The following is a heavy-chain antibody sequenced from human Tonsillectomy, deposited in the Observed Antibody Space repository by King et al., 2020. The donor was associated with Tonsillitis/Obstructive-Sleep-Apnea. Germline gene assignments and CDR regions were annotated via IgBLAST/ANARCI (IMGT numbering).Heavy chain of an antibody. CDR1: GITFSNYW. Sequence: VQLVESGGDLVQSGGSLRLSCAASGITFSNYWIHWVCQAPGKGLGWVSRINSDGSSASYADSVKGRFTISRDNAKNTLYLQMNSLRAEDTAVYYCARGPLTGTTLPYFDYWGQGTLVTVSS. CDR3: ARGPLTGTTLPYFDY. CDR2: INSDGSSA. J-gene: IGHJ4*02. V-gene: IGHV3-74*01. D-gene: IGHD1-7*01.